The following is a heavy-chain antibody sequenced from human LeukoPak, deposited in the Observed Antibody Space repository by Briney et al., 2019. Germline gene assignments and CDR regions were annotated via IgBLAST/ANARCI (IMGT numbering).Heavy chain of an antibody. J-gene: IGHJ5*02. CDR3: AKDLRPVLFDP. CDR1: GFTFSSYQ. D-gene: IGHD4-17*01. V-gene: IGHV3-7*03. Sequence: GGSLRLSCAASGFTFSSYQMSWVRQAPGKGLERVANIKEDGNEKYYMDSVKGRFTISRDNAKNTLYLQMNSLRAEDTAVYYCAKDLRPVLFDPWGQGTLVTVSS. CDR2: IKEDGNEK.